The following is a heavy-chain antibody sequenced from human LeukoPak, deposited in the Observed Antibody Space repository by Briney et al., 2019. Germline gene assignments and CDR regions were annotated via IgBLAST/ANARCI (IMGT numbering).Heavy chain of an antibody. CDR2: IYSGGDT. CDR1: GFTFTTYS. CDR3: ATRDRNNGVDY. V-gene: IGHV3-23*03. J-gene: IGHJ4*02. Sequence: PGGSLRLSCRASGFTFTTYSMNWLRQAPGKGLEWVSIIYSGGDTFYVDSVKGRFTISRDKSKNTVYLQMNSLRAEDTAVYYCATRDRNNGVDYWGQGTQVTVSS. D-gene: IGHD2-8*01.